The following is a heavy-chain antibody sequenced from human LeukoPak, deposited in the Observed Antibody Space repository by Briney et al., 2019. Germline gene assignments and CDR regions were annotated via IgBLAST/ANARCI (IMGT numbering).Heavy chain of an antibody. D-gene: IGHD1-26*01. Sequence: PSETLSLTCAVYGGSFSGYYWSWIRQPPGKGLEWIGEINHSGSTNYNPSLKSRVTISVDTSKNQFSLKLSSVTAADTAVYYCARLTSYWTYWYFDLWGRGTLVTVSS. CDR3: ARLTSYWTYWYFDL. CDR2: INHSGST. J-gene: IGHJ2*01. V-gene: IGHV4-34*01. CDR1: GGSFSGYY.